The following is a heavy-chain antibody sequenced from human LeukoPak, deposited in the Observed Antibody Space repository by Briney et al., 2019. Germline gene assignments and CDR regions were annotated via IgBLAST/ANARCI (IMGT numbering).Heavy chain of an antibody. J-gene: IGHJ6*02. V-gene: IGHV1-69*06. CDR1: GGTFSSYA. CDR3: ASNVETAMVSPDYYYYGMDV. D-gene: IGHD5-18*01. CDR2: IIPIFGTA. Sequence: SVKVSCKASGGTFSSYAISWVRQAPGQGLEWMGGIIPIFGTANYAQKFQGRVTITADKSTSTAYMELSSLRSEDTAVYYCASNVETAMVSPDYYYYGMDVWGQGTTVTVSS.